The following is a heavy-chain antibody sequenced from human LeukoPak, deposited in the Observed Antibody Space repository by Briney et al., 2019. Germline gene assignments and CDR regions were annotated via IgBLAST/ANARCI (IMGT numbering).Heavy chain of an antibody. CDR3: ATLSRYSYGSVRWFDP. V-gene: IGHV1-8*02. D-gene: IGHD5-18*01. Sequence: ASVKVSCKASGYTFTGYYMHWVRQAPGQGLEWMGWINPNSGNTGYAQKFQGRVTMTEDTSTDTAYMELSSLRSEDTAVYYCATLSRYSYGSVRWFDPWGQGTLVTVSS. J-gene: IGHJ5*02. CDR1: GYTFTGYY. CDR2: INPNSGNT.